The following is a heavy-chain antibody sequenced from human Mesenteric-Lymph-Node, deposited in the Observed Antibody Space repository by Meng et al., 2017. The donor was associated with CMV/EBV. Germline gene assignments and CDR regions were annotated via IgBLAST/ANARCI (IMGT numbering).Heavy chain of an antibody. J-gene: IGHJ6*02. V-gene: IGHV5-51*01. CDR2: IYTGDSDS. Sequence: GESLKISCKGSGYSFTNYWIGWVRQMPGKGLEWMGIIYTGDSDSRYSPSFQGQVTISADKSISTAYLQWSSLKASDTAIYYCARQGRSGGLYYYYGMDVWGQGTTVTVSS. CDR3: ARQGRSGGLYYYYGMDV. D-gene: IGHD3-3*01. CDR1: GYSFTNYW.